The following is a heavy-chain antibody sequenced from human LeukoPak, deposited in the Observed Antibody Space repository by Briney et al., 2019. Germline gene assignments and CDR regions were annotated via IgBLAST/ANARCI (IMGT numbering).Heavy chain of an antibody. CDR1: GYTFTSYS. J-gene: IGHJ6*03. CDR2: ISAYNGNT. CDR3: ARVTSDIVLVPAAIIMDV. Sequence: ASVKVSAKASGYTFTSYSISWVCQAPGQGLWWIGWISAYNGNTNYAQKLQGRVTMTTATSTSTAYMELRSLRSDDTAVYYCARVTSDIVLVPAAIIMDVWDKGTTVTVSS. V-gene: IGHV1-18*01. D-gene: IGHD2-2*01.